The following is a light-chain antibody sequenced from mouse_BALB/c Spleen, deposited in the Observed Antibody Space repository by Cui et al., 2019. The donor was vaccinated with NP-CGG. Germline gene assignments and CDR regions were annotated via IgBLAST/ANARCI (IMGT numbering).Light chain of an antibody. Sequence: QAVVTQESALTTSPGETVTLTCRSSTGAVTTNNYANWVQEKPGHLFTGLIGGTNNRAPGVPARFSGSLIGDEAALTITGAQTEDEAIYFCALWYSNHWVFGGGTKLTVL. CDR3: ALWYSNHWV. J-gene: IGLJ1*01. CDR2: GTN. V-gene: IGLV1*01. CDR1: TGAVTTNNY.